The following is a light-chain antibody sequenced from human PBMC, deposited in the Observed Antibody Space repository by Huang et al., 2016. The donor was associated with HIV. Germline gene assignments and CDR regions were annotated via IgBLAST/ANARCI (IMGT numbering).Light chain of an antibody. CDR1: QDLGGR. J-gene: IGKJ4*01. CDR3: QQYKNWPLT. V-gene: IGKV3-15*01. Sequence: EIVMTQSPGNLSVSPGERATLSCRASQDLGGRLAWYQQRPGQAPRVLIFGASTRAPGIPARFSGGGSGTEFTLSISSLQSQDLAVYYCQQYKNWPLTFGGGTKVEIK. CDR2: GAS.